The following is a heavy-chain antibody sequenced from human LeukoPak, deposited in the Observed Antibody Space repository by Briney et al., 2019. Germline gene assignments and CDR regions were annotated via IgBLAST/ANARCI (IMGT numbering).Heavy chain of an antibody. CDR2: ISGSGGDT. V-gene: IGHV3-23*01. Sequence: PGGSLRLSCAASGFTFSNYAMSWVRQAPGKGLEWVSGISGSGGDTYYADSVKGRFTISRDNSKNTLYLQMNSLRAEDTAVYYCAKDIRGYSYGPFDYWGQGTLVTVSS. D-gene: IGHD5-18*01. CDR1: GFTFSNYA. CDR3: AKDIRGYSYGPFDY. J-gene: IGHJ4*02.